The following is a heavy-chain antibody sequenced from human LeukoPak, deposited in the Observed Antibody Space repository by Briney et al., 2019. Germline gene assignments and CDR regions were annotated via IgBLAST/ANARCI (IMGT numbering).Heavy chain of an antibody. CDR1: GDTFSDSG. D-gene: IGHD1-26*01. V-gene: IGHV7-4-1*02. J-gene: IGHJ6*03. Sequence: GASVKVSCKASGDTFSDSGITWVRQAPGQGLEWMGWINTNTGNPTYAQGFTGRFVFSLDTSVSTAYLQISSLKAEDTAVYYCARMRLVDSIGDYYYYMDVWGKGTTVTVSS. CDR3: ARMRLVDSIGDYYYYMDV. CDR2: INTNTGNP.